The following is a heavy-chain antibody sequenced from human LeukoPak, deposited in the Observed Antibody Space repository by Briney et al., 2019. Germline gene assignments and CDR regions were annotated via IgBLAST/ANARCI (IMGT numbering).Heavy chain of an antibody. CDR1: GYTFTSYG. CDR3: ARDAFMGYDFWSGYQNWFDP. V-gene: IGHV1-18*01. J-gene: IGHJ5*02. Sequence: ASVKVSCKXSGYTFTSYGISWVRQAPRQGLEWMGWISAYNGNTNYAQKLQGRVTMTTDTSTSTAYMELRSLRSDDTAVYYCARDAFMGYDFWSGYQNWFDPWGQGTLVTVSS. D-gene: IGHD3-3*01. CDR2: ISAYNGNT.